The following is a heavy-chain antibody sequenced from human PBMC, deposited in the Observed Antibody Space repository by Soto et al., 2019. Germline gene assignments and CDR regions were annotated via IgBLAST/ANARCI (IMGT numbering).Heavy chain of an antibody. CDR2: ISGSGGST. CDR3: AKFGLRFGELLYFDY. J-gene: IGHJ4*02. D-gene: IGHD3-10*01. CDR1: GFTFSSYA. V-gene: IGHV3-23*01. Sequence: PGGSLRLSCAASGFTFSSYAMSWVRQAPGKGLEWVSAISGSGGSTYYADSVKGRFTISRDNSKNTLYLQMNSLRAEDTAVYYCAKFGLRFGELLYFDYWGQGTLVTVSS.